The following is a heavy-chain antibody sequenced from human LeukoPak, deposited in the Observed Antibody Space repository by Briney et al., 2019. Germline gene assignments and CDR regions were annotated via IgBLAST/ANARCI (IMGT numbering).Heavy chain of an antibody. CDR3: ARSSDYVFDY. Sequence: GESLKISCKASGYSFATDWIGWVRQMPGKGLEWMGVIYPGDSDTKYSPSFQGQVTISADMSITTAYLQWGSLKASDTAMYFCARSSDYVFDYWGQGTLVTVSS. J-gene: IGHJ4*02. CDR2: IYPGDSDT. V-gene: IGHV5-51*01. D-gene: IGHD4-17*01. CDR1: GYSFATDW.